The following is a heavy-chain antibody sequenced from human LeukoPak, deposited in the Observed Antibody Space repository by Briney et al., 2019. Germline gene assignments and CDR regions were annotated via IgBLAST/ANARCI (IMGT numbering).Heavy chain of an antibody. CDR2: INSDGSSP. Sequence: GGSLRLSCAASGFPFSSNWMHWVRQAPGKGLVWVSRINSDGSSPHYADSVKGRFTISRDNAKNTLNLQMNSLRAEDTAIYYCARDSSHYLGSSDYWGQGTLVTVSS. J-gene: IGHJ4*02. D-gene: IGHD6-6*01. CDR1: GFPFSSNW. CDR3: ARDSSHYLGSSDY. V-gene: IGHV3-74*01.